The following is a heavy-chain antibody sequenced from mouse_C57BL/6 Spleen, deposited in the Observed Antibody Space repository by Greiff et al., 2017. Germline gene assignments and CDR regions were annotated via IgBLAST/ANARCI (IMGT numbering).Heavy chain of an antibody. CDR3: ARREEITTGVAPDYYAMDY. V-gene: IGHV5-17*01. D-gene: IGHD1-1*01. J-gene: IGHJ4*01. Sequence: EVKLVESGGGLVKPGGSLKLSCAASGFTFSDYGMHWVRQAPEKGLEWVAYISSGSSTIYYADTVKGRFTISRDNAKNTLFLQMTSLRSEDTAMYYCARREEITTGVAPDYYAMDYWGQGTSVTVSS. CDR2: ISSGSSTI. CDR1: GFTFSDYG.